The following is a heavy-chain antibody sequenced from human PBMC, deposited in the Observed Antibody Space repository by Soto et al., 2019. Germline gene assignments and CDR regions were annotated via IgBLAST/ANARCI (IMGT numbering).Heavy chain of an antibody. CDR2: INPSGGST. Sequence: ASVKVSCKASGYTFTSYYMHWGRQAPGQGLEGMGIINPSGGSTSYAQKFQGRVTMTRDTSTSTVYMELSSLRSEDTAVYYCARDPDSVATIWAFDIWGQGTMVTVSS. D-gene: IGHD5-12*01. V-gene: IGHV1-46*03. CDR3: ARDPDSVATIWAFDI. CDR1: GYTFTSYY. J-gene: IGHJ3*02.